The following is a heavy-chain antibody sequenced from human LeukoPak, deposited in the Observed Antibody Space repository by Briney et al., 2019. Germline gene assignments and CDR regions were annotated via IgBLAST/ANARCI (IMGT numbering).Heavy chain of an antibody. CDR3: ARLKAGN. V-gene: IGHV3-11*01. CDR1: GFTFTDYY. Sequence: GGSLRLSCTTSGFTFTDYYMSWMRQAPGKGLEWVSYISDRGDTISYAESVKGRFTMSRDKAKSSVSMEMSSLRDEDTAVYYCARLKAGNWGPGSLVTVSS. CDR2: ISDRGDTI. J-gene: IGHJ4*01.